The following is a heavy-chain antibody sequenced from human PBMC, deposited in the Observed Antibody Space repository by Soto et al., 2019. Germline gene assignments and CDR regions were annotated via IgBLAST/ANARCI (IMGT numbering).Heavy chain of an antibody. CDR3: ARKDSGYADYMDV. Sequence: QVQLQESGPGLVKPSQTLSLTCTVSGGSISRGGYYWSWIRQHPGKGLEWIGYIYYSGGTYYNPSLKSRVTISVDTSESQFSLRLSSVTAADTDVYYCARKDSGYADYMDVWGKGTTVTVSS. CDR2: IYYSGGT. CDR1: GGSISRGGYY. J-gene: IGHJ6*03. V-gene: IGHV4-31*03. D-gene: IGHD5-12*01.